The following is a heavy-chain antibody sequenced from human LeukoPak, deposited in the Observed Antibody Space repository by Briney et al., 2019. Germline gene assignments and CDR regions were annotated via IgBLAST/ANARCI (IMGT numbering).Heavy chain of an antibody. CDR3: ASTGEMYSSGWYFDY. Sequence: SETLSLTCTVSGGSISSYYWSWIRQPPGKGLEWIGYIYYSGSTNYNPSLKSRVTISVDTSKNQFSLKLNTVTAADTAVYYCASTGEMYSSGWYFDYWGQGTTVTVSS. CDR2: IYYSGST. J-gene: IGHJ4*02. D-gene: IGHD6-19*01. V-gene: IGHV4-59*08. CDR1: GGSISSYY.